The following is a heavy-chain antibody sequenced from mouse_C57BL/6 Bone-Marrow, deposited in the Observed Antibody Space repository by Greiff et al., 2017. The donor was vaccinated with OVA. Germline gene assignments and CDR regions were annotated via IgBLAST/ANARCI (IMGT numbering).Heavy chain of an antibody. CDR1: GYSITSGYY. V-gene: IGHV3-6*01. J-gene: IGHJ1*03. CDR3: ARGAVTRYFDV. Sequence: EVQVVESGPGLVKPSQSLSLTCSVTGYSITSGYYWNWIRQFPGNKLEWMGYISYDGSNNYNPSLKNRISITRDTSKNQFFLKLNSVTTEDTATYYCARGAVTRYFDVWGTGTTVTVSS. D-gene: IGHD2-2*01. CDR2: ISYDGSN.